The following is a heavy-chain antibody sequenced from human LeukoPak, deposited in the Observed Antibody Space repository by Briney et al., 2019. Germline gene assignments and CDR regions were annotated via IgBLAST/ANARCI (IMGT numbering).Heavy chain of an antibody. CDR3: ARDLRFREDF. V-gene: IGHV3-7*01. CDR1: GFIFSNYW. CDR2: VKQDGSET. Sequence: GGSLRLSCAASGFIFSNYWMTWVRQAPGKGLEWVANVKQDGSETYYMDSLRGRFTISRDNAKNSLYLQMNSLRAEDTAVYYCARDLRFREDFWGQGTLVTVSS. J-gene: IGHJ4*02. D-gene: IGHD3-10*01.